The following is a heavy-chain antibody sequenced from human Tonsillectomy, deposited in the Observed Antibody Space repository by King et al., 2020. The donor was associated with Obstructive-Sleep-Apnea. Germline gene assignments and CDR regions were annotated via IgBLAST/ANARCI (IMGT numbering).Heavy chain of an antibody. D-gene: IGHD3-16*01. CDR3: AEEGAMLNAFDI. J-gene: IGHJ3*02. Sequence: VQLQQWGAGLLKPSETLSLTCAVYGGSFSGYYWSWIRQPPGKGLEWIGEINQSGTTNYNPSLKSRVTISVETSKKQFSLKLSPVTAADTAVYYCAEEGAMLNAFDIWGQGTVVTVSS. CDR1: GGSFSGYY. CDR2: INQSGTT. V-gene: IGHV4-34*01.